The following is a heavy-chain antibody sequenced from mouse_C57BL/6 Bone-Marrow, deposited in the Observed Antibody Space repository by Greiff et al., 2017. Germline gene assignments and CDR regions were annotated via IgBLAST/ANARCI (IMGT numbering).Heavy chain of an antibody. Sequence: QVQLQQPGAELVRPGSSVKLSCKASGYTFTSYWMHWVKQRPIQGLEWIGNIDPSDSDTHYNQKFKDKATLTVDKSSSTAYMQLSSLTSEDSAVYDGAHHYYGSSWYFDVWGTGTTVTVSS. V-gene: IGHV1-52*01. CDR3: AHHYYGSSWYFDV. CDR1: GYTFTSYW. J-gene: IGHJ1*03. D-gene: IGHD1-1*01. CDR2: IDPSDSDT.